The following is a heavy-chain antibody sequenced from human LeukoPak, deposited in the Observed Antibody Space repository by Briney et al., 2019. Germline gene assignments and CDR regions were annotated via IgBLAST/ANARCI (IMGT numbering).Heavy chain of an antibody. D-gene: IGHD3-22*01. CDR1: GFTFSDYY. J-gene: IGHJ4*02. CDR2: ISSSGSTR. V-gene: IGHV3-11*01. CDR3: AKEPLVSYDSSHKDY. Sequence: GGSLRLSCAASGFTFSDYYMSWIRQAPGKGLEWVSYISSSGSTRYNADSVKGRFTISRDNAKNSLYLQMNSLRVEDTAVYYCAKEPLVSYDSSHKDYWGQGTLVTVSS.